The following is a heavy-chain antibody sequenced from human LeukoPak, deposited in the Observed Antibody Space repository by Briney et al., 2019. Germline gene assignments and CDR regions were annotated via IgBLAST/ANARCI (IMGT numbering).Heavy chain of an antibody. V-gene: IGHV4-38-2*02. CDR3: ARVFFYGSGSSSFDY. D-gene: IGHD3-10*01. CDR1: GYSISSGYY. Sequence: SETLSLTCTVSGYSISSGYYWGWIRQPPGKGLEWIGSIYHSGSTYYNPSPKSRVTISVDTSKNQFSLKLSSVTAADTAVYYCARVFFYGSGSSSFDYWGQGTLVTVSS. CDR2: IYHSGST. J-gene: IGHJ4*02.